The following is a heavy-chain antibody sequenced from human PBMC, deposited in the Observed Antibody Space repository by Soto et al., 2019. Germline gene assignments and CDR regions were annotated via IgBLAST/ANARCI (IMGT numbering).Heavy chain of an antibody. J-gene: IGHJ4*02. CDR3: VRGRYGSEIH. D-gene: IGHD3-10*01. CDR2: LYNGGAT. V-gene: IGHV3-53*04. CDR1: GFIVSSNY. Sequence: PGGSLRLSCAASGFIVSSNYMTWVRQAPGKGLEWVSLLYNGGATHYAASVKGRFTISSHSSQNTMFLQINSLRTEDTATYYCVRGRYGSEIHWGQGTKVTISS.